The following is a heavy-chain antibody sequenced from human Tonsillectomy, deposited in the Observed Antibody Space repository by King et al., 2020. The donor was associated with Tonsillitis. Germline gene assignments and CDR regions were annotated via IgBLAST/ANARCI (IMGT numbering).Heavy chain of an antibody. CDR2: INTDGSAT. J-gene: IGHJ4*02. CDR1: GFTFSGYW. CDR3: ARDALGGSSDY. Sequence: VQLVESGGGLVQPGGSLRLSCAASGFTFSGYWMHWVRQAPGKGLVWVSRINTDGSATHYVDSVKGRFTISRDNAKNTLYLQMNSLGAEDTAVYYCARDALGGSSDYWGQGTLVTVSS. D-gene: IGHD3-16*01. V-gene: IGHV3-74*01.